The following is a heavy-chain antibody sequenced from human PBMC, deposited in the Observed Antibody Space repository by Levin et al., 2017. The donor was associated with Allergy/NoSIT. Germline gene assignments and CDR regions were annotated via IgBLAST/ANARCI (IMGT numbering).Heavy chain of an antibody. CDR2: ITGSGGDT. CDR3: AKDEYCSSHSCFSDFDY. D-gene: IGHD2-15*01. V-gene: IGHV3-23*01. Sequence: GESLKISCAVSGFTFSTYVMTWVRQAPGKGLEWVSTITGSGGDTYYADSVKGRFTISRDNSKNTVFLQMSSLRPEDTAVYYCAKDEYCSSHSCFSDFDYWGQGTLVTVSS. CDR1: GFTFSTYV. J-gene: IGHJ4*02.